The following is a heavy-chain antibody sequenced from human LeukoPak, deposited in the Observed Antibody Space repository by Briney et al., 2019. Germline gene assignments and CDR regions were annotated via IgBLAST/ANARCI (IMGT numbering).Heavy chain of an antibody. CDR1: GFTVSSTY. CDR3: AKDSRRFLEWLLGVVDY. J-gene: IGHJ4*02. Sequence: GGSLRLSCAASGFTVSSTYMSWVRQAPGKGLEWVSAISGSGGSTYYADSVKGRFTISRDNSKNTLYLQMNSLRAEDTAVYYCAKDSRRFLEWLLGVVDYWGQGTLVTVSS. CDR2: ISGSGGST. V-gene: IGHV3-23*01. D-gene: IGHD3-3*01.